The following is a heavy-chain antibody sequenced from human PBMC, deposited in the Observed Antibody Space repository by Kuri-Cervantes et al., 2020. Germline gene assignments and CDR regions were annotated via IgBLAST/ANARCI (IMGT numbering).Heavy chain of an antibody. J-gene: IGHJ4*02. CDR1: GYTFTSYG. Sequence: ASVKVSCKASGYTFTSYGISWVRQAPGQGLEWMGWISAYNGDTNYAQKLQGRVTMTTDTSTSTAYMELRSLRSDDTAVYYCAGLRLVGATKGGYYFDYWGQGTLVTVSS. CDR2: ISAYNGDT. CDR3: AGLRLVGATKGGYYFDY. D-gene: IGHD1-26*01. V-gene: IGHV1-18*01.